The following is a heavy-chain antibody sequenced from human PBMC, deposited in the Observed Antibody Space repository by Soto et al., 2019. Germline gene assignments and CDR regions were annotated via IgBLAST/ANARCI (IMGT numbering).Heavy chain of an antibody. D-gene: IGHD3-10*01. Sequence: QVQLVQSGAEVKKPGSSVKVSCKASGGTFSSYAISWVRQAPGQGLEWMGGIIPIFGTANYAQKFQGRVTITADESTSTAYMELSSLRSEDTAVYYCARGNRVSYYGSGSYTRKYNWFDPWGQGTLVTVSS. CDR3: ARGNRVSYYGSGSYTRKYNWFDP. CDR2: IIPIFGTA. CDR1: GGTFSSYA. J-gene: IGHJ5*02. V-gene: IGHV1-69*01.